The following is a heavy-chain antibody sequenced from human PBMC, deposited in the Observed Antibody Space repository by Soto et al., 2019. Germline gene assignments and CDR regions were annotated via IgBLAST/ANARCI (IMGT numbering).Heavy chain of an antibody. D-gene: IGHD2-15*01. Sequence: QVQLQESGPGLVKPSQTLSLTCTVSGGSISSGDYYWSWIRQPPGKGLEWIGYIYYSGSTYYNPSLRGRVTISVDTSKNHFSLKLSSVTAADTAVYYCAREAKSTRGCSGGSCYYPYYFDYWGQGTLVTVSS. CDR3: AREAKSTRGCSGGSCYYPYYFDY. CDR2: IYYSGST. J-gene: IGHJ4*02. V-gene: IGHV4-30-4*01. CDR1: GGSISSGDYY.